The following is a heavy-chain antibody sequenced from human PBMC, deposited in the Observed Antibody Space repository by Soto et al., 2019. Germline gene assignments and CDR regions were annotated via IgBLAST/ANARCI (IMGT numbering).Heavy chain of an antibody. CDR2: TYYRSKWYN. Sequence: PSQTLSLTCAISGDSVSSNSAAWNWIRQSPSRGLEWLGRTYYRSKWYNDYAVSVKSRITINPDTSKNQFSLQLNSVTPEDTAVYYCAGGDDRGGYPPPKGVFDTWAKGTRVPVSS. CDR1: GDSVSSNSAA. D-gene: IGHD3-22*01. CDR3: AGGDDRGGYPPPKGVFDT. V-gene: IGHV6-1*01. J-gene: IGHJ3*02.